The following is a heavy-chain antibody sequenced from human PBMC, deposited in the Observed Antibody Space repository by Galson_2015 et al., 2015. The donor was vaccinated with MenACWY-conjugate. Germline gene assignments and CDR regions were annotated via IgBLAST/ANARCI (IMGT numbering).Heavy chain of an antibody. CDR3: ARVGEYRGNWYFDL. V-gene: IGHV3-30*04. D-gene: IGHD4-23*01. J-gene: IGHJ2*01. CDR2: ISYDGSNK. Sequence: SLRLSCAASGFTFSSYAMHWVRQAPGKGLEWVAVISYDGSNKYYADSVKGRFTISRDNSKNTLYLQMNSLRAEDTAVYYCARVGEYRGNWYFDLWGRGTLVTVSS. CDR1: GFTFSSYA.